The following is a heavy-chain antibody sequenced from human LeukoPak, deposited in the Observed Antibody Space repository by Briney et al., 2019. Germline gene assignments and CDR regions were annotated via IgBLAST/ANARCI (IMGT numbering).Heavy chain of an antibody. CDR3: ATQPQWLNESY. CDR1: GFTFDDYA. D-gene: IGHD6-19*01. V-gene: IGHV3-9*01. J-gene: IGHJ4*02. CDR2: ISWNSGSI. Sequence: GGSLRLSCAASGFTFDDYAMHWVRQAPGKGLEWVSGISWNSGSIGYADSVKGRFTIPRDNAKNSLYLQMNSLRAEDTALYYCATQPQWLNESYWGQGTLVTVSS.